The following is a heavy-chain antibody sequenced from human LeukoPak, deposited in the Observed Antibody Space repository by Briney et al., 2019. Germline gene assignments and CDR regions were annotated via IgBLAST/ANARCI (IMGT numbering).Heavy chain of an antibody. Sequence: SETLSLTCTVSGGSISNYYWSWIRQPPGKGLEWIGYIYYSGSTNYNPSLKSRVTISVDTSKNQFSLNLSSVTAADTAMYYCARDRSPEGYYDSSHWDYYHGMDAWGQGTTVTVSS. CDR1: GGSISNYY. D-gene: IGHD3-22*01. CDR3: ARDRSPEGYYDSSHWDYYHGMDA. V-gene: IGHV4-59*01. CDR2: IYYSGST. J-gene: IGHJ6*02.